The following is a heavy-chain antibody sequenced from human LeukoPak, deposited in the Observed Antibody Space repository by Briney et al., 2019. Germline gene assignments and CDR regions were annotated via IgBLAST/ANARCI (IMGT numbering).Heavy chain of an antibody. J-gene: IGHJ4*02. CDR1: GFTFSSYG. D-gene: IGHD6-19*01. CDR2: IWYDGSNK. V-gene: IGHV3-33*06. CDR3: AKGDGSDWYYFDY. Sequence: PGGSLRLSCAASGFTFSSYGMHWVRQAPGKGLEWVAVIWYDGSNKYYADSVKGRFTISRDNSKNTLYLQMNSLRAEDTAVYFCAKGDGSDWYYFDYWGQGTLVTVSS.